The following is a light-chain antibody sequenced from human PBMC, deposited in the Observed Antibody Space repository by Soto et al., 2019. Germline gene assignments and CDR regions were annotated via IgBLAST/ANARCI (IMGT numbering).Light chain of an antibody. CDR3: QHYGSSPRT. CDR1: QSVSSA. J-gene: IGKJ5*01. CDR2: DAS. V-gene: IGKV3-20*01. Sequence: IVLMHTPGTLSLYPRDRATLSFRASQSVSSALAWYQQKPGQATRLLIYDASTRATGIPDRFSDSGSGTDFTLTISSLVPEDFAVYYCQHYGSSPRTFGQGTRLEI.